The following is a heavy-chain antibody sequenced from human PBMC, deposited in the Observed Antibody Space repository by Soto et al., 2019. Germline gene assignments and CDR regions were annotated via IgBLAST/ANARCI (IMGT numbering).Heavy chain of an antibody. Sequence: GGSLRLSCAASGFTFSSYAMSWVRQAPGKGLEWVSAISGSGGSTYYADSVKGRFTISRDNSKNTLYLHLNSVTPEDTAVYYCVEESSSPRRGRYYFDNWGQGTLVTVSS. V-gene: IGHV3-23*01. CDR3: VEESSSPRRGRYYFDN. D-gene: IGHD6-13*01. CDR1: GFTFSSYA. CDR2: ISGSGGST. J-gene: IGHJ4*02.